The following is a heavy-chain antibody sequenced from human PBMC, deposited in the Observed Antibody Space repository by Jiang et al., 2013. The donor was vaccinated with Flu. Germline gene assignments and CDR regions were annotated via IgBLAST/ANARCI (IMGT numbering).Heavy chain of an antibody. CDR2: INAGNGNT. CDR3: AGDLIGPFDY. V-gene: IGHV1-3*01. CDR1: GYTFTRYI. J-gene: IGHJ4*02. Sequence: GAEVKKPGASVKVSCKASGYTFTRYIIHWVRQAPGQRLEWMGWINAGNGNTKYSQKFQGRVTITRDTSASAAYMELSGLRSEDTAVYFCAGDLIGPFDYWGQGTLVTVSS.